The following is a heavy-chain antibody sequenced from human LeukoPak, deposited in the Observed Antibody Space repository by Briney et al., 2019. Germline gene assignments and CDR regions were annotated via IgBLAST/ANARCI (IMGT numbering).Heavy chain of an antibody. V-gene: IGHV3-30*02. CDR1: GFTFSSYG. CDR2: IRYDGSNK. J-gene: IGHJ4*02. D-gene: IGHD3-22*01. Sequence: PGGSLRLCCVASGFTFSSYGMHWIRQAPGKGLEWVAFIRYDGSNKYYADSVKGRLTISRDSSKNTLYLQMNSLRAEDTAVYYCAKAVYDSSGYGYFDYWGQGTLVTVSS. CDR3: AKAVYDSSGYGYFDY.